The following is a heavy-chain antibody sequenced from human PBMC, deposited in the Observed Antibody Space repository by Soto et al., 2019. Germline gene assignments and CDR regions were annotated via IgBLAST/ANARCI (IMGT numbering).Heavy chain of an antibody. CDR2: INAGNGNT. J-gene: IGHJ3*01. CDR3: ATDNRSSSSAYFFGAFDV. D-gene: IGHD6-13*01. Sequence: QVRLVQSGAEVKKPGASVKVSCKASGYTFTSYAMHWVRQAPGQRLEWMGWINAGNGNTKYSQKLQGRVTITRDTTTSKAYMKLSSLRFDDTAVDYWATDNRSSSSAYFFGAFDVWGQGTMVTVSS. CDR1: GYTFTSYA. V-gene: IGHV1-3*01.